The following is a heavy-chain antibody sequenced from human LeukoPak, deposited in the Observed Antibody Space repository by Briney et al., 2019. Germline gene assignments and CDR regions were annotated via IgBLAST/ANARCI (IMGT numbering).Heavy chain of an antibody. CDR2: IKEDGSEK. Sequence: GGSLRLSCAVSGFTFSSYWMTWVRQAPGKGLEWVANIKEDGSEKYYVDSVKGRFTISRDNAKNSLYLQMNSLRAEDTAVYYCARGAGYCSSTSCYDSYYMDVWGIGTTVTVSS. V-gene: IGHV3-7*01. D-gene: IGHD2-2*01. CDR1: GFTFSSYW. J-gene: IGHJ6*03. CDR3: ARGAGYCSSTSCYDSYYMDV.